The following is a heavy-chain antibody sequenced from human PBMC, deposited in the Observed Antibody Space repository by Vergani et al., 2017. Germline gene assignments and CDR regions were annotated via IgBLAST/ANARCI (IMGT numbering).Heavy chain of an antibody. CDR2: INPNSGGT. CDR3: ARVVATGTTGYYYGMDV. J-gene: IGHJ6*02. D-gene: IGHD1-1*01. V-gene: IGHV1-2*02. CDR1: GYTFTGYY. Sequence: QVQLVQSGAEVKTPGASVKVSCKASGYTFTGYYMHWVRQAPGQGLEWMGWINPNSGGTNYAQKFQGRVTMTRDTSISTAYMELSRLRSDDTAVYYCARVVATGTTGYYYGMDVWGQGTTVTVSS.